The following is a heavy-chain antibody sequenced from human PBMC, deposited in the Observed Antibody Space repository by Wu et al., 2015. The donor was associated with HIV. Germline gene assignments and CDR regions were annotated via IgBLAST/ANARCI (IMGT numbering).Heavy chain of an antibody. CDR1: GGTFSSYA. V-gene: IGHV1-69*12. D-gene: IGHD5-12*01. CDR2: IIPIFGTA. J-gene: IGHJ4*02. CDR3: ARDRGWLRSTPHYFDY. Sequence: QVQLVQSGAEVKKPGSSVKVSCKASGGTFSSYAISWVRQAPGQGLEWMGGIIPIFGTANYAQKFQGRVTITAHESTSTAYMELSSLRSEDTAVYFCARDRGWLRSTPHYFDYWGQGILVTVSS.